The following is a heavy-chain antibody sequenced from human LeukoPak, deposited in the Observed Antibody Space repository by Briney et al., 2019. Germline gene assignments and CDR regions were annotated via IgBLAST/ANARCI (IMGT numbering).Heavy chain of an antibody. V-gene: IGHV4-34*01. CDR1: GGSFSGYY. Sequence: SETLSLTCAVYGGSFSGYYWSWIRQPPGKGLEWIGEINHSGSTNYNPSLKSRVTISVDTSKNQFSLKLSSVTAADTAVYYCVRRLLWFGGAFGFDPWGQGTLVTVSS. CDR2: INHSGST. D-gene: IGHD3-10*01. CDR3: VRRLLWFGGAFGFDP. J-gene: IGHJ5*02.